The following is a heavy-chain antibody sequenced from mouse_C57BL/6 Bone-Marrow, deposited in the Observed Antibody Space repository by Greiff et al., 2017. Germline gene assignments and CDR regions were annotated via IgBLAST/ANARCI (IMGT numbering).Heavy chain of an antibody. CDR1: GYTFTSYW. Sequence: QVQLQQSGAELVKPGASVKLSCKASGYTFTSYWMHWVKQRPGQGLEWIGMIHPNSGSTNYNEKFKSKATLTVDKSSSTAYMQLSSLTSEDSAVYYCARSTWVPDGIAYWGQGTLVTVSA. D-gene: IGHD2-3*01. CDR3: ARSTWVPDGIAY. J-gene: IGHJ3*01. V-gene: IGHV1-64*01. CDR2: IHPNSGST.